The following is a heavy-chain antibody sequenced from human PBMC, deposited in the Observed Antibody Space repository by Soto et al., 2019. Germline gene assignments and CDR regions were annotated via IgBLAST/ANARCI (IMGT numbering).Heavy chain of an antibody. D-gene: IGHD3-22*01. Sequence: GESLKISCKGSGYSFTSYWIGWVRQMPGKGLEWMGIIYPGDSDTRYSPSFQGQVTISADKSISTAYLQWSSLKASDTAMYYCARGGANYYDSSGYNTVVGYWGQGTLVTVSS. CDR1: GYSFTSYW. V-gene: IGHV5-51*01. CDR2: IYPGDSDT. J-gene: IGHJ4*02. CDR3: ARGGANYYDSSGYNTVVGY.